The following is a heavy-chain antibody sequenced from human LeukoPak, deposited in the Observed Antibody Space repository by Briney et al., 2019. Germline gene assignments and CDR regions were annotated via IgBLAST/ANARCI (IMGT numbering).Heavy chain of an antibody. CDR2: IYHSGST. D-gene: IGHD2-21*02. CDR1: GYSISSGYY. J-gene: IGHJ2*01. Sequence: SETLSLTCAVSGYSISSGYYWGWIRQPPGKGLEWIGRIYHSGSTYYNPSLKSRVTISVDTSKSQFSLKLSSVTAADTAVYYCARHSIVVVTAGYFDLWGRGTLVTVSS. V-gene: IGHV4-38-2*01. CDR3: ARHSIVVVTAGYFDL.